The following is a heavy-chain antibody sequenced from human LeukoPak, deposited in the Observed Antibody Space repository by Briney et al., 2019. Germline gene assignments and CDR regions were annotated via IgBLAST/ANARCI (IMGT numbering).Heavy chain of an antibody. J-gene: IGHJ4*02. CDR1: GFFSDYG. V-gene: IGHV3-23*01. D-gene: IGHD2-2*01. Sequence: GGSLRLSCAASGFFSDYGINWVRQAPGKGLEWVSSIIDGGASTFYADSVKGRFTISRDSSKNTVYLQMSSLRVEDTALYYCAKGFYQLLPFDYWGQGTVVTVSS. CDR2: IIDGGAST. CDR3: AKGFYQLLPFDY.